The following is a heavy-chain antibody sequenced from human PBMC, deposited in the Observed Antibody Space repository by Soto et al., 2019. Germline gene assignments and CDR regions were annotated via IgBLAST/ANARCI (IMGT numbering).Heavy chain of an antibody. CDR1: GASISSSSYY. CDR3: ARHGTTVVTVQY. J-gene: IGHJ4*02. V-gene: IGHV4-39*01. CDR2: LYYRGGT. D-gene: IGHD4-17*01. Sequence: QLQLQESGPGRVKPSETLSLTCTVSGASISSSSYYWGWIRQPPGKGLEWIGSLYYRGGTYYNPSLKDRLTISADTSQNQFSLKLSSVTAADTAVYYCARHGTTVVTVQYWGQGTLVTVSS.